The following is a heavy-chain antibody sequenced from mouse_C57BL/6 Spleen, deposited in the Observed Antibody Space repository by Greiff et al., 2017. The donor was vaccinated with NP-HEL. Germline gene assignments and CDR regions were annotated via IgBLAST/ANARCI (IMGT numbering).Heavy chain of an antibody. CDR3: GAPDYYGSRRDY. CDR1: GYTFTDYN. J-gene: IGHJ2*01. Sequence: EVQLQQSGPELVKPGASVKMSCKASGYTFTDYNMHWVKQSHGKSLEWIGYINPNNGGTSYNQKFKGKATLTVNKSSSTAYMELRSLTSEDSAVYYWGAPDYYGSRRDYWGQGTTLTVSS. D-gene: IGHD1-1*01. V-gene: IGHV1-22*01. CDR2: INPNNGGT.